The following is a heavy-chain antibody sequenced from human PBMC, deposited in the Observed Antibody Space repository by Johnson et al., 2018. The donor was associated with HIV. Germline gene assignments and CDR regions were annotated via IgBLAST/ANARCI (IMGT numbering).Heavy chain of an antibody. CDR2: IKQDGSEK. V-gene: IGHV3-7*03. D-gene: IGHD3-16*01. CDR1: GFTFSSYA. CDR3: ARDRTYRTSPEVAFDAFDI. Sequence: MQLVESGGGVVQPGRSLRLSCAASGFTFSSYAMHWVRQAPGKGLEWVANIKQDGSEKYYVDSVKGRFTISRDNAKNSLYLQMNSLRAEDTAVYYCARDRTYRTSPEVAFDAFDIWGQGTMVTVSS. J-gene: IGHJ3*02.